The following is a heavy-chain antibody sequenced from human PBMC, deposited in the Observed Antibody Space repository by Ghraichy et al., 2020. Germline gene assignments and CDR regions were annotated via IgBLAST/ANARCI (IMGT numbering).Heavy chain of an antibody. CDR1: GGSFSGYY. J-gene: IGHJ4*02. D-gene: IGHD1-7*01. CDR2: INHSGST. CDR3: ARAPSWGITGTTD. V-gene: IGHV4-34*01. Sequence: SQTLSLTCAVYGGSFSGYYWSWIRQPPGKGLEWIGEINHSGSTNYNPSLKSRVTISVDTSKNQFSLKLSSVTAADTAVYYCARAPSWGITGTTDWGQGTLVTVSS.